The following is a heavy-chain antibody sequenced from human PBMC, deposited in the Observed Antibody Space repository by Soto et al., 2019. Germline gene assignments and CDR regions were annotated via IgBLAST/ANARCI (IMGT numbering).Heavy chain of an antibody. CDR2: MNTYTGNT. V-gene: IGHV1-18*01. Sequence: GASVKVSCKASGYTFTTYAISWLRQAPGQGLEWMGWMNTYTGNTDYAQSLRGRVTMTRDTSTDTAYMELRSLRSDDTAMYYCARDRLHRTSSITFGYWGQGALVTVSS. D-gene: IGHD2-21*01. CDR3: ARDRLHRTSSITFGY. CDR1: GYTFTTYA. J-gene: IGHJ4*02.